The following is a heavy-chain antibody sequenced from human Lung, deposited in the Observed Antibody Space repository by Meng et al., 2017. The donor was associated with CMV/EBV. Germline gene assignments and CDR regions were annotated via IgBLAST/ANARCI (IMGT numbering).Heavy chain of an antibody. Sequence: GESXKISCADSGFTFSSYAMHWVRQAPGKGLEWVAVISYDGSNKSYAASVKGRFTISRDNSKNTLYLQMNSLRVEDTAVYYCARDGDPGAESHEAFDMWGQGXMVTVSS. CDR3: ARDGDPGAESHEAFDM. D-gene: IGHD1-14*01. CDR2: ISYDGSNK. CDR1: GFTFSSYA. V-gene: IGHV3-30-3*01. J-gene: IGHJ3*02.